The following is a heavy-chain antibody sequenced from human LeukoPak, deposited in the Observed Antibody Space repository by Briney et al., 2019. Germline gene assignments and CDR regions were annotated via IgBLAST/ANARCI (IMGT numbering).Heavy chain of an antibody. V-gene: IGHV4-59*01. CDR2: IYYSGTT. D-gene: IGHD3-16*02. CDR3: AGAGYDYVWGSYRPAAHAFDI. J-gene: IGHJ3*02. CDR1: GGSISSYY. Sequence: SETLSLTCTVSGGSISSYYWNWIRQPPGKGLEWIGYIYYSGTTNYNPSLKSRVTISVDTSKNQFSLKLSSVTAADTAVYYCAGAGYDYVWGSYRPAAHAFDIWGQGTMVTVSS.